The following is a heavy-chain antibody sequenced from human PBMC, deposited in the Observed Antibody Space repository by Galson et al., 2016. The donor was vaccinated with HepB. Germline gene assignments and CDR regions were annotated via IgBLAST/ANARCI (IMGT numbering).Heavy chain of an antibody. CDR1: GGSFSGYY. CDR2: IHYSGST. D-gene: IGHD5-18*01. J-gene: IGHJ4*02. V-gene: IGHV4-34*01. CDR3: ARLYSYGVFDY. Sequence: ETLSLTCTVYGGSFSGYYWTWIRQPPGKGLEWIGEIHYSGSTNYKSSLQSRVTISVDTSKNQFSLKMSSVTAADTAVYYCARLYSYGVFDYWGQGTLVTVSS.